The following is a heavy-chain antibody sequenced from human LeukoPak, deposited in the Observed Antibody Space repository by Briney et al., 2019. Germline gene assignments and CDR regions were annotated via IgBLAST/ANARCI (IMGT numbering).Heavy chain of an antibody. J-gene: IGHJ3*02. Sequence: SETLSLTCTVSGGSISSYYWSWIRQPPGKGLEWIGYIYYSGSTNYNPSLKSRVTISVDTSKNQFSLKLSSVTAADTAVYYCARVMTHGGGNDAFDIWGQGTMVTVSS. CDR2: IYYSGST. CDR3: ARVMTHGGGNDAFDI. D-gene: IGHD3-16*01. V-gene: IGHV4-59*01. CDR1: GGSISSYY.